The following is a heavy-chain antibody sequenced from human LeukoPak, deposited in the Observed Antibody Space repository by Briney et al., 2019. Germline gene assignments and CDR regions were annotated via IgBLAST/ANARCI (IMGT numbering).Heavy chain of an antibody. CDR3: AKDWSTMVRGVFDY. V-gene: IGHV3-38-3*01. CDR1: GFTVSSNE. D-gene: IGHD3-10*01. J-gene: IGHJ4*02. CDR2: ISGGST. Sequence: GGSLRLSCAASGFTVSSNEMSWVRQAPGKGLEWVSSISGGSTYYADSRKGRFTISRDNSKNTLHLQMNSLRAEDTAVYYCAKDWSTMVRGVFDYWGQGTLVTVSS.